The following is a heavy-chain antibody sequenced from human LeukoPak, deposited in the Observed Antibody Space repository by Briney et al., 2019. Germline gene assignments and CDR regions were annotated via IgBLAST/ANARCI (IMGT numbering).Heavy chain of an antibody. D-gene: IGHD5-24*01. CDR3: ARGDGYNWGAFDI. CDR2: INPNSGGT. V-gene: IGHV1-2*02. CDR1: GYTFTGYY. Sequence: ASVKVSCKASGYTFTGYYMHWVRQAPGQGLEWMGWINPNSGGTNYAQKFQGRVTMTRDTSISTAYMELSRLRSDDTAVYYCARGDGYNWGAFDIWGQGTMVTVSS. J-gene: IGHJ3*02.